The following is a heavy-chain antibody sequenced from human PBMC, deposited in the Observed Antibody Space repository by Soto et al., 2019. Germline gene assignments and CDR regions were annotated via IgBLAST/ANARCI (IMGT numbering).Heavy chain of an antibody. V-gene: IGHV5-10-1*01. D-gene: IGHD2-15*01. CDR3: ARRSEKDIVVVVAASQNWFDP. CDR2: IDPSDSYT. J-gene: IGHJ5*02. Sequence: PGESLKISCKGSGYSFTSYWISWVRQMPGKGLEWMGRIDPSDSYTNYSPSFQGHVTISADKSISTAYLQWSSLKASDTAMYYCARRSEKDIVVVVAASQNWFDPWGQGTLVTVSS. CDR1: GYSFTSYW.